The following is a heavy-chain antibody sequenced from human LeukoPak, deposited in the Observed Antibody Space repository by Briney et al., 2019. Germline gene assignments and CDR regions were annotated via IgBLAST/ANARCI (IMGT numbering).Heavy chain of an antibody. V-gene: IGHV3-15*01. CDR1: GFTFSNAW. CDR2: IKSKTDGGTT. Sequence: GGSLRLSCAASGFTFSNAWMSWVRQAPGKGLEWVGRIKSKTDGGTTDYAAPVKGRFTISRDDSKNTLYLQMNSLRVEDTAVYYCAKDPGSSWSTFDPWGQGTLVTVSS. CDR3: AKDPGSSWSTFDP. D-gene: IGHD6-13*01. J-gene: IGHJ5*02.